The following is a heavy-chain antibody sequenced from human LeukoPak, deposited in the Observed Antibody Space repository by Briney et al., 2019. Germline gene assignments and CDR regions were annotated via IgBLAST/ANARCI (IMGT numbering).Heavy chain of an antibody. J-gene: IGHJ4*02. D-gene: IGHD6-13*01. CDR1: GYTFTGYY. CDR3: ARGIDSSSADY. CDR2: INPNSGST. V-gene: IGHV1-2*04. Sequence: ASVEVSCKASGYTFTGYYMHWVRQAPGQGLEWMGWINPNSGSTNYAQKFQGWVTMTRDTSISTAYMELSRLRSDDTAVYYCARGIDSSSADYWGQGTLVTVSS.